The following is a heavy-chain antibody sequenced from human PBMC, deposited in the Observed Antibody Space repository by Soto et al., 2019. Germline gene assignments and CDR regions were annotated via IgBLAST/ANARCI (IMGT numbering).Heavy chain of an antibody. J-gene: IGHJ4*02. CDR2: ISYSGTT. D-gene: IGHD2-21*02. V-gene: IGHV4-31*03. Sequence: QVQLQESGPGLVKPSETLSLTCTVSGGSIRSGGYYWTWIRQHPGKGLEWIGYISYSGTTSYNPSLKSRLTISIDTQNQFSLKLSSVTAAATATYYCARQFCGGDCLPPLNLGQGTLVTVSS. CDR3: ARQFCGGDCLPPLN. CDR1: GGSIRSGGYY.